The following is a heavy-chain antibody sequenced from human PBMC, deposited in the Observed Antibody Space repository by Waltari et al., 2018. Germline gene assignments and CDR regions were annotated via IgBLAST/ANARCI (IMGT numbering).Heavy chain of an antibody. Sequence: VQLVQSGAEVKKPGESLKISCKGSGYSFTSYWIGWVRQMPGKGLEWMGGIIPIFGTANYAQKFQGRVTITADESTSTAYMELSSLRSEDTAVYYCARGMEMATIEYFQHWGQGTLVIVSS. CDR1: GYSFTSYW. J-gene: IGHJ1*01. D-gene: IGHD5-12*01. CDR3: ARGMEMATIEYFQH. CDR2: IIPIFGTA. V-gene: IGHV1-69*01.